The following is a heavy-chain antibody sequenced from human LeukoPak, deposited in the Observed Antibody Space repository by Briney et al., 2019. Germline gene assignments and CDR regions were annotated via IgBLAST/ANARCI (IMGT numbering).Heavy chain of an antibody. CDR3: ARTARHLDY. D-gene: IGHD5-18*01. Sequence: GGSLRLSCEASGFTFSDPYMSWIRQAPGKGLECLSYISGSGTDINYADSMRGRFTISRDNAKNLLYLQMNDLRVEDTAVYYCARTARHLDYWGQGTLVTVSS. CDR1: GFTFSDPY. J-gene: IGHJ4*02. V-gene: IGHV3-11*04. CDR2: ISGSGTDI.